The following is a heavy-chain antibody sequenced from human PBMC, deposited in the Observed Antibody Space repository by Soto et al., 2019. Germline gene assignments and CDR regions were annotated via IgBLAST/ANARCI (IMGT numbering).Heavy chain of an antibody. CDR3: ATPTPLRGAMITNINFDY. CDR2: IYPGDSDT. J-gene: IGHJ4*01. Sequence: PGESLKISCKGSGDSFTSYWMGWVRQMPGKGLEWMGIIYPGDSDTRYSPSFQGQVTISADKSISTAYLQWSGLNSDDTAVYYCATPTPLRGAMITNINFDYWGQGTLVTVSS. D-gene: IGHD3-10*01. CDR1: GDSFTSYW. V-gene: IGHV5-51*01.